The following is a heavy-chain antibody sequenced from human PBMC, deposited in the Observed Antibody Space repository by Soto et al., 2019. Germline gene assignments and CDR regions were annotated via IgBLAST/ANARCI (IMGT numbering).Heavy chain of an antibody. D-gene: IGHD5-12*01. CDR1: GVTFSSFA. CDR2: IIPIFRTP. V-gene: IGHV1-69*01. J-gene: IGHJ5*02. Sequence: QVQLVQSGAEVKQPGSSVKVSCQASGVTFSSFAISWVRQAPGQGLEWLGGIIPIFRTPNYAQNFQGSVTTTADESTSSVDMELSRLRSEVTAVYYCARSTGSGVRPRTHRVNWVDPWGQGTLVTVSA. CDR3: ARSTGSGVRPRTHRVNWVDP.